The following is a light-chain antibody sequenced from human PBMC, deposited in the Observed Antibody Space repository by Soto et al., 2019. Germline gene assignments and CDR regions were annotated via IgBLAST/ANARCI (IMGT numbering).Light chain of an antibody. CDR2: GSR. J-gene: IGLJ2*01. Sequence: QSVLTQPPSVSGAPGQRVTISCTGSSSNIGAGYDVPWYQQLPGKAPKLLIYGSRNRPSGVPDRFSGSKSGTSASLAITGLQAEDEADYYCQSYDSSLSGVVFGGGTKLTVL. CDR3: QSYDSSLSGVV. V-gene: IGLV1-40*01. CDR1: SSNIGAGYD.